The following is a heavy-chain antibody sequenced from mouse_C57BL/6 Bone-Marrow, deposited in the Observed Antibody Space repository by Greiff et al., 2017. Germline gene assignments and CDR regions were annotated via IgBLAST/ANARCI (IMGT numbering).Heavy chain of an antibody. Sequence: EVKLVESGGGLVQPGASLSFSCPPSGFTFTDYSMLWVAQLPGQGPEWLALFRDIAIGSTIEHMSSVNGRFTISRDNSQNILYLRMNTLRAEDSATYYRVKAVSGLYYFDYWGQGTTLTVSS. J-gene: IGHJ2*01. D-gene: IGHD1-3*01. CDR3: VKAVSGLYYFDY. CDR1: GFTFTDYS. V-gene: IGHV7-4*01. CDR2: FRDIAIGSTI.